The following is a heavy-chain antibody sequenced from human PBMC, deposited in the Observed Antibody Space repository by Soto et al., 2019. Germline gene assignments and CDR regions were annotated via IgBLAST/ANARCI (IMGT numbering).Heavy chain of an antibody. Sequence: VQLQESGPGLVKPSETLSLTCTVSGGSISSSSYYWGWIRQPPGKGLEWIGSIFYSGSTYYNPSLQSRVTISVDTSTNQFSLKLRSVTAADTAVYYCARIVRGIVITYYYMDVWGKGTTVTVSS. V-gene: IGHV4-39*01. CDR2: IFYSGST. J-gene: IGHJ6*03. CDR3: ARIVRGIVITYYYMDV. D-gene: IGHD2-21*01. CDR1: GGSISSSSYY.